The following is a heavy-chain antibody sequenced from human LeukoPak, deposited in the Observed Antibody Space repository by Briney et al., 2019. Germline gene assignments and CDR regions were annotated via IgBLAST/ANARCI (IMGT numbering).Heavy chain of an antibody. Sequence: ASVKVSCKASGYTFTGYYMHWVRQAPGQGLEWMGWINPNSGGTNYAQKFQGRVTVTRDTSISTAYMELSTLRSDDTAAYYCARGGEYSRSSSTYWGQGTLVTVSS. D-gene: IGHD6-6*01. V-gene: IGHV1-2*02. CDR2: INPNSGGT. CDR3: ARGGEYSRSSSTY. J-gene: IGHJ4*02. CDR1: GYTFTGYY.